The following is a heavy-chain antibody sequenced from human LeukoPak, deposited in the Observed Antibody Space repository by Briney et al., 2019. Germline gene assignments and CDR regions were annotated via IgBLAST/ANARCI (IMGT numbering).Heavy chain of an antibody. Sequence: SETLSLTCTVSGGSISSSSYYWGWIRQPPGKGLEWIGYIYYSGSTKYNPSLKSRVTISVDTSKNEFFLKLNSVTAADTAVYYCARGASEYSYGFSLSSRYMDVWGKGTTVTVSS. D-gene: IGHD5-18*01. CDR1: GGSISSSSYY. J-gene: IGHJ6*03. CDR2: IYYSGST. V-gene: IGHV4-61*05. CDR3: ARGASEYSYGFSLSSRYMDV.